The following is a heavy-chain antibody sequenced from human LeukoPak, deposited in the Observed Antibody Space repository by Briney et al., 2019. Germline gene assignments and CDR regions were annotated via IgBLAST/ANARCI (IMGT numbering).Heavy chain of an antibody. CDR1: GFTFSSYS. J-gene: IGHJ4*02. V-gene: IGHV3-48*01. Sequence: GGSLRLSCAASGFTFSSYSMNWVRQAPGKGLEWVSYISRSSSTIYYADSVKGRFTISRDNAKNSLYLQMNSLRAEDTAVYYCAKQGAGIRDWGQGTLVTVSS. CDR2: ISRSSSTI. CDR3: AKQGAGIRD. D-gene: IGHD6-19*01.